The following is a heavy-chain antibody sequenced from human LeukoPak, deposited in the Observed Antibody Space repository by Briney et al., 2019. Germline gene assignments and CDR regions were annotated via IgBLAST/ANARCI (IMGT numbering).Heavy chain of an antibody. CDR3: ARVGSYMESSGAFDI. CDR2: INPNSGGT. V-gene: IGHV1-2*04. CDR1: GYTFTGYY. Sequence: ASVKVSCKASGYTFTGYYMHWVRQAPGQGLEWMGWINPNSGGTNYAQKFQGWVTMTRDTSISTAYMELSRLRSDDTAVYYCARVGSYMESSGAFDIWGQGTMVTVSS. J-gene: IGHJ3*02. D-gene: IGHD6-25*01.